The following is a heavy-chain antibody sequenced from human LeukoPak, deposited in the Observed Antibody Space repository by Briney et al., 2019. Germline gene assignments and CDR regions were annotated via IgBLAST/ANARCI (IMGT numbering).Heavy chain of an antibody. V-gene: IGHV3-23*01. CDR2: VSGSGGST. J-gene: IGHJ4*02. CDR1: GFTFSSYA. Sequence: GGSLRLSCAASGFTFSSYAMSWVRQAPGKGLEWVSAVSGSGGSTYYADSVKGRFTISRDNSKNTLYLQMNSLRAEDTAVYYCAKGGYSYGFSYFDYWGQGTLVTVSS. CDR3: AKGGYSYGFSYFDY. D-gene: IGHD5-18*01.